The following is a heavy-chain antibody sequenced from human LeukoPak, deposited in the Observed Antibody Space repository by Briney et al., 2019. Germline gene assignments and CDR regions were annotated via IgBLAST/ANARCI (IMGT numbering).Heavy chain of an antibody. CDR3: ASTPLYYYYYMDV. J-gene: IGHJ6*03. Sequence: SVKVSCKTYGGTFSSYAIIWVRQAPGQGLEWMGGIIAILGTANYAQKFQGRVTITTDESTSTVYMELRSLRSEDTAVYYCASTPLYYYYYMDVWGLGTTVTVSS. CDR2: IIAILGTA. V-gene: IGHV1-69*05. CDR1: GGTFSSYA.